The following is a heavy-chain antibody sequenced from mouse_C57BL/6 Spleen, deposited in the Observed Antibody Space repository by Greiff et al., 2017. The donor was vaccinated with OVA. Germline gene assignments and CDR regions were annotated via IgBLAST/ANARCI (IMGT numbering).Heavy chain of an antibody. CDR1: GYTFTDYN. D-gene: IGHD2-5*01. J-gene: IGHJ3*01. CDR3: ARCSNYVWFAY. Sequence: VQLKESGPELVKPGASVKMSCKASGYTFTDYNMHWVKQSHGKSLEWIGYINPNNGGTSYNQKFKGKATLTVNKSSSTAYMELRSLTSEDSAVYYCARCSNYVWFAYWGQGTLVTVSA. CDR2: INPNNGGT. V-gene: IGHV1-22*01.